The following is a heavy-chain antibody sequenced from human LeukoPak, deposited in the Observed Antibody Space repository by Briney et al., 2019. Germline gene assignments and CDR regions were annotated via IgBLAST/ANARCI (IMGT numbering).Heavy chain of an antibody. CDR2: ISYDGSNK. CDR3: ARDFSEAAMAAGDY. Sequence: PGGSLRLSCAASGFTFSSYAMHWVRQAPGKGLEWVAVISYDGSNKYYADSVKGRFTISRDNSKNTLYLQMDSLRAEDTAVYYCARDFSEAAMAAGDYWGQGTLVTVSS. V-gene: IGHV3-30-3*01. D-gene: IGHD5-18*01. CDR1: GFTFSSYA. J-gene: IGHJ4*02.